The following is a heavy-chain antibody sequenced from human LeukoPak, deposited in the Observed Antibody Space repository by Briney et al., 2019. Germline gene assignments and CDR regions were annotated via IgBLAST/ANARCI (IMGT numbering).Heavy chain of an antibody. Sequence: GGSLRLSCAASGFTVSGNYVSRVRQAPGKGLEWVSVIYIDGRTYYADSVKGRFTISRDNSKNTLFLQMRGLRPEDTAIYYCAREGVGYFFDYWGQGALVTVSS. V-gene: IGHV3-53*05. D-gene: IGHD5-18*01. CDR2: IYIDGRT. CDR3: AREGVGYFFDY. CDR1: GFTVSGNY. J-gene: IGHJ4*02.